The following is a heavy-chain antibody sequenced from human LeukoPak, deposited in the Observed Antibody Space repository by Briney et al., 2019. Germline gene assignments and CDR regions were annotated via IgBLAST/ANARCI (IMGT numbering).Heavy chain of an antibody. CDR1: GFTFSSHG. J-gene: IGHJ4*02. D-gene: IGHD6-13*01. CDR3: AKDGRVAAAAYYFDY. Sequence: GGSLRLSCAASGFTFSSHGMHWVRQAPGKGLEWVAVIANDRRDKKYADSVKGRFTISRDNSKNTLYLQMNSLRAEDTAVYYCAKDGRVAAAAYYFDYWGQGTLATVS. V-gene: IGHV3-30*18. CDR2: IANDRRDK.